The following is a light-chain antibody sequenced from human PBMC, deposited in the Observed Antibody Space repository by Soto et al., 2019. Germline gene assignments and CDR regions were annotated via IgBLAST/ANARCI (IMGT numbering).Light chain of an antibody. CDR2: EVT. CDR3: TSYVGNDIWV. CDR1: SSDVGAYKY. J-gene: IGLJ3*02. Sequence: QSALTQPPSASGSPGQSVTISCTGTSSDVGAYKYVSWYQQYPGKPPKLMIYEVTKRPSGVPDRFSGSKSGNTASLTVSGLQAADEADYYCTSYVGNDIWVFGGGTKLTVL. V-gene: IGLV2-8*01.